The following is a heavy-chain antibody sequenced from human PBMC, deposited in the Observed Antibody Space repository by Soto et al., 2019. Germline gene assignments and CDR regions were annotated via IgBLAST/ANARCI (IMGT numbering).Heavy chain of an antibody. J-gene: IGHJ6*02. Sequence: QVQLVESGGGVVQPGRSLRLSCAASGFTFSSYGMHWVRQAPGKGLEWVAVIWYDGSNKYYADSVKGRFTISRDNSKNTLYLQMNSLRAEDTAVYYCARDLVGANENPYNYYYGMDVWGQGTTVTVSS. D-gene: IGHD1-26*01. V-gene: IGHV3-33*01. CDR2: IWYDGSNK. CDR1: GFTFSSYG. CDR3: ARDLVGANENPYNYYYGMDV.